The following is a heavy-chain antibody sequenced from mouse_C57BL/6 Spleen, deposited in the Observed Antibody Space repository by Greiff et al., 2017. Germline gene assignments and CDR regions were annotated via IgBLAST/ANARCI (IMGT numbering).Heavy chain of an antibody. CDR1: GYTFTDYY. Sequence: EVQLQESGPVLVKPGASVKMSCKASGYTFTDYYMNWVKQSHGKSLEWIGVINPYNGGTSYNQKFKGKATLTVDKSSSTAYMELNSLTSEDSAVYYCARGDDGSVYWYFDVWGTGTTVTVSS. J-gene: IGHJ1*03. CDR2: INPYNGGT. CDR3: ARGDDGSVYWYFDV. D-gene: IGHD1-1*01. V-gene: IGHV1-19*01.